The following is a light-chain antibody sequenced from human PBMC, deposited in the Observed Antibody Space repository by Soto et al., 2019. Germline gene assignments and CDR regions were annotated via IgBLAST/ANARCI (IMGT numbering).Light chain of an antibody. CDR2: GAS. CDR1: QSVSSSY. J-gene: IGKJ1*01. Sequence: EIVLTQAPGTLPLSPGERATLSCRASQSVSSSYLAWYQQKPGQALRLLIYGASSRATGIPDRFSGSGSGTDFTLTISRLEPEDFAVYYCQQYGSSPPWTFGQGTKVEIK. CDR3: QQYGSSPPWT. V-gene: IGKV3-20*01.